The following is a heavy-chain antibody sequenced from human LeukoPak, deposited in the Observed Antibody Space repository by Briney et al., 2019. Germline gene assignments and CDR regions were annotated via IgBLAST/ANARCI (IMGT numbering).Heavy chain of an antibody. J-gene: IGHJ4*02. V-gene: IGHV4-59*01. D-gene: IGHD3-22*01. CDR2: IYYSGST. Sequence: PSETLSLTCTVSGGSISSYYWSWIRQPPGKGLEWIGYIYYSGSTNYNPSLKSRVTISVDTSKNQFSLKLSSVTAADTAVYYCARAEVDSNEYYVSCDYSGQGTLVTVSS. CDR1: GGSISSYY. CDR3: ARAEVDSNEYYVSCDY.